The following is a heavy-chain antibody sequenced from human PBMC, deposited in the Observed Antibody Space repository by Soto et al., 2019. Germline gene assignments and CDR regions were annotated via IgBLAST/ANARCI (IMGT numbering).Heavy chain of an antibody. V-gene: IGHV4-59*01. Sequence: QVQLQESGPGLVKPSETLSLTCTVSSASFTVYYWSWIRQPPGKGLEWIGYIYYSGSTSYNPSLTSRVTLSADTSKNQFSLKLRSVPAADTAVYYCARDAGGPGDYWGQGVLVTVSS. CDR2: IYYSGST. D-gene: IGHD2-15*01. CDR3: ARDAGGPGDY. CDR1: SASFTVYY. J-gene: IGHJ4*02.